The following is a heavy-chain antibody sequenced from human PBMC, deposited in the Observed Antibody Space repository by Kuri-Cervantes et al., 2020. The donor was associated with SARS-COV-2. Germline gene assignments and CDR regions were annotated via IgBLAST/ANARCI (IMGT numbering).Heavy chain of an antibody. CDR1: GFTFSSYA. Sequence: GESLKISCAASGFTFSSYAMSWVRQAPGKGLEWVSAISGSGSSTYYADSVKGRFTISRDNSKNTLYLQMNSLRAEDTAVYYCAKTEQMGGAFDIWGQGTMVTVSS. D-gene: IGHD6-13*01. CDR3: AKTEQMGGAFDI. J-gene: IGHJ3*02. CDR2: ISGSGSST. V-gene: IGHV3-23*01.